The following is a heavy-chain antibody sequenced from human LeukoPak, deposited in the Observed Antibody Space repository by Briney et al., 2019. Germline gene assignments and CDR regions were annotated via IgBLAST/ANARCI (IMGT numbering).Heavy chain of an antibody. CDR2: IYYSGST. Sequence: SETLSLTCTVSGGSISSSNWSWIRQPPGKGLEWIGYIYYSGSTNYNPSLKSRVTISVDTSKNQFSLGLTSVTAADTAVYYCARGDCYAGSGRNWCDLWGHGTLVTVSS. D-gene: IGHD2-21*02. V-gene: IGHV4-59*12. J-gene: IGHJ5*02. CDR3: ARGDCYAGSGRNWCDL. CDR1: GGSISSSN.